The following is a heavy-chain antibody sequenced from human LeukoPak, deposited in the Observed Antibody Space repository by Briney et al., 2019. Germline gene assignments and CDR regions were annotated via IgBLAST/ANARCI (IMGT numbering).Heavy chain of an antibody. D-gene: IGHD2-2*01. V-gene: IGHV3-7*01. J-gene: IGHJ4*02. CDR2: IKQDGSEK. CDR1: GFTFSSYW. Sequence: GGSLRLSCAASGFTFSSYWMSWVRQAPGKGLEWVANIKQDGSEKYYVDSVKGRFTISRDNAKNSLYLQMNSLRAEDTAVYYCAKAPNSYCSSTSCYRYYDFWSGSADYYFDYWGQGTLVTVSS. CDR3: AKAPNSYCSSTSCYRYYDFWSGSADYYFDY.